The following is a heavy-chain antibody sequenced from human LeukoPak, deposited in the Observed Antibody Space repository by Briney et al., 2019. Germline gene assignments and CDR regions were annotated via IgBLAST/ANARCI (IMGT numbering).Heavy chain of an antibody. CDR2: ISYDGSNK. CDR1: GFTFSSYA. Sequence: GGSLRLSCAASGFTFSSYAMHWVRQAPGKGLEWVAVISYDGSNKYYADSAKGRFTISRDNSKNTLYLQMNSLRAEDTAVYYCAREYDSSGYYYENWFDPWGQGTLVTASS. CDR3: AREYDSSGYYYENWFDP. D-gene: IGHD3-22*01. V-gene: IGHV3-30-3*01. J-gene: IGHJ5*02.